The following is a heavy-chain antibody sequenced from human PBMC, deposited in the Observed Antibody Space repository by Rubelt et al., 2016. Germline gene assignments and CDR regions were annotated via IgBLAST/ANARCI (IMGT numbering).Heavy chain of an antibody. Sequence: QVRLVESGGGVVQPGRSLRLSCAASGFIFSDYYMSWIRQAPGKGLEWVSYISSRNTYTSYADSVKGRFTISRDNAKNSLYLQMNSLRVEDTAVYYCARSINDAFDSWAQGTMVTVSS. D-gene: IGHD6-6*01. J-gene: IGHJ3*02. CDR2: ISSRNTYT. CDR3: ARSINDAFDS. V-gene: IGHV3-11*05. CDR1: GFIFSDYY.